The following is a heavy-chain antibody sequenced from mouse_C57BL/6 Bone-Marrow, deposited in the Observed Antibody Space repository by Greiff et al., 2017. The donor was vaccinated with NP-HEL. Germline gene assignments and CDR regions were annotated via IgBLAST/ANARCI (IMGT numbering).Heavy chain of an antibody. D-gene: IGHD1-1*01. CDR1: GYTFTSYW. J-gene: IGHJ2*01. CDR3: ARLLRSPFDY. V-gene: IGHV1-61*01. Sequence: QVQLQQPGAELVRPGSSVKLSCKASGYTFTSYWMDWVKQRPGQGLEWIGNIYPSDSETHYNQKFKDKATLTVDKSSSTAYMQLISLTSEDSAVYYCARLLRSPFDYWGQGTTLTVSS. CDR2: IYPSDSET.